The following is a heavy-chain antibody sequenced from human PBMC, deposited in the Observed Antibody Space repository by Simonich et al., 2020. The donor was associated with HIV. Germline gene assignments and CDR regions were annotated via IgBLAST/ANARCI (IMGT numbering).Heavy chain of an antibody. CDR2: FFFSGGT. Sequence: QVQLQESGPGLVKPSETLSLTCTVSGGSIRGYYWSWFRQPPGQGLAWIWFFFFSGGTHFSPSLKSRVTIAVDTPNSQSSMKLSSVTAADTAVYYCARGREWLGFYYYNYMDFWGKGTTVTVSS. J-gene: IGHJ6*03. CDR3: ARGREWLGFYYYNYMDF. CDR1: GGSIRGYY. D-gene: IGHD6-19*01. V-gene: IGHV4-59*12.